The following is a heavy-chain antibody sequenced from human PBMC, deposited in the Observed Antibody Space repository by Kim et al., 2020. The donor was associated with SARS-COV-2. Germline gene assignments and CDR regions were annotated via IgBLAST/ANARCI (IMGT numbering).Heavy chain of an antibody. J-gene: IGHJ4*02. D-gene: IGHD2-2*01. V-gene: IGHV4-59*08. CDR3: ARLRPDSSTSWYFDY. CDR2: IYYSETP. CDR1: AASISNYF. Sequence: SETLSLTCTVSAASISNYFWSWIRQPPGRGLEWIGYIYYSETPNYSPSLKSRVTMSVDTSKNLFSLKLSSVTAADTAVYYCARLRPDSSTSWYFDYWGQG.